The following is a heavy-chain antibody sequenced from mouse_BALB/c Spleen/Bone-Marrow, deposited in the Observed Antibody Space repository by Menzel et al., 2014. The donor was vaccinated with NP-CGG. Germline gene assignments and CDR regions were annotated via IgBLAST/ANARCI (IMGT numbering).Heavy chain of an antibody. D-gene: IGHD1-1*01. CDR3: ARDRAAHYYGISFYFDY. J-gene: IGHJ2*01. Sequence: DVHLVESGGGLVKPGGSLKLSCAASGFTFSDYYMYWVRQTPEKRLEWVATISDGGSYTYYPDSVKGRFTISRDNAKNNLYLQMSSLKTEDTAMYYCARDRAAHYYGISFYFDYWGQGTTLTVSS. V-gene: IGHV5-4*02. CDR2: ISDGGSYT. CDR1: GFTFSDYY.